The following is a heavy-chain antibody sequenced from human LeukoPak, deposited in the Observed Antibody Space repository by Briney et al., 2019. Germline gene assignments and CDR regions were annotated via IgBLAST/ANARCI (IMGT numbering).Heavy chain of an antibody. Sequence: PGGSLRLSCAASGFTFSSYSMNWVRQAPGKGLEWVSSISSSSSYIYYADSVKGRFTISRDNAKNSLYLQMNSLRAEDMAVYYCARDRIAAAGTFDYWGQGTLVTVSS. J-gene: IGHJ4*02. D-gene: IGHD6-13*01. CDR2: ISSSSSYI. V-gene: IGHV3-21*01. CDR1: GFTFSSYS. CDR3: ARDRIAAAGTFDY.